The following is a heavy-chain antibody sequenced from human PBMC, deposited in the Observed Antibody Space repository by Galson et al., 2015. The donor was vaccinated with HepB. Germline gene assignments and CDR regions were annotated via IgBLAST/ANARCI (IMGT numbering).Heavy chain of an antibody. CDR3: ARAHTSGVLVVYAIRSSRWFDP. CDR2: INHSGST. D-gene: IGHD2-8*02. Sequence: LSITCAVYGGSFSGYYWRWIRQPPGKGLEWIGEINHSGSTNYNPSLKSRVTISVDTSKNQFSLKLSSVTAADTAVYYCARAHTSGVLVVYAIRSSRWFDPWGQGTLVTVSS. V-gene: IGHV4-34*01. CDR1: GGSFSGYY. J-gene: IGHJ5*02.